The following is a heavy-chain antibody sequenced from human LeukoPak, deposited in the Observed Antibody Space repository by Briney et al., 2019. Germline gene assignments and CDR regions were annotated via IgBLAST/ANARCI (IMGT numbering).Heavy chain of an antibody. CDR1: GVSFSGYY. CDR2: INHSGST. Sequence: PSETLSLTCAVYGVSFSGYYWSWIRQPPGKGLEWIGEINHSGSTNYNPSLKSRVTISVDTSKNQFSLKLSSVTAADTAVYYCAREFGSHYDSSGYYLDYWGQGTLVTVSS. J-gene: IGHJ4*02. D-gene: IGHD3-22*01. CDR3: AREFGSHYDSSGYYLDY. V-gene: IGHV4-34*01.